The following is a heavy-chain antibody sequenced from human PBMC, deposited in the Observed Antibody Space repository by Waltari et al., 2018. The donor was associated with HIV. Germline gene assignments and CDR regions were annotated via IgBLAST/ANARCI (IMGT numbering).Heavy chain of an antibody. CDR1: GYTFTPFW. CDR3: ATYSSGYAMDV. V-gene: IGHV5-51*03. J-gene: IGHJ6*02. CDR2: IFPADSET. D-gene: IGHD6-25*01. Sequence: LVQSGTAVKKPAESLKTSCQGSGYTFTPFWFAWVRPRPGKCLELMGRIFPADSETRYSPSFEGQVTISADKSIFTAYLHWSNLRASDTAMYYCATYSSGYAMDVWGQGTTVIVSS.